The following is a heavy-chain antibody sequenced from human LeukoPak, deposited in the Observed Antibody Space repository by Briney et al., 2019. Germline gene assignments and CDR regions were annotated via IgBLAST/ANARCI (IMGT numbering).Heavy chain of an antibody. Sequence: ASVKVSFKSSGYTFTIYYIHWVRQPPGQGHERMGMINLNDSATTYAQRFQGRVTTTRDMSTTTVYMPLRSLVSEDTTGYFWGGVQRGGMSPNLGGLFACYYTYYYMDVWGRGTTVTVSS. V-gene: IGHV1-46*01. CDR2: INLNDSAT. J-gene: IGHJ6*03. CDR1: GYTFTIYY. D-gene: IGHD2-2*02. CDR3: GGVQRGGMSPNLGGLFACYYTYYYMDV.